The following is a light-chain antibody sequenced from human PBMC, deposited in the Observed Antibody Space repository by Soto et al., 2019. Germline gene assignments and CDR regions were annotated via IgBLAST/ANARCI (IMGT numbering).Light chain of an antibody. Sequence: DIQMTQSPSSLSAAVGDRVTITCRASQSSYSSLNWYHQKPGQAPKLLIYAASNLQSGVPSRFSGSGSGTDFTLSISSLQPEDCATYYFQQSYCAPYTFGQGTKLEI. CDR1: QSSYSS. CDR3: QQSYCAPYT. V-gene: IGKV1-39*01. CDR2: AAS. J-gene: IGKJ2*01.